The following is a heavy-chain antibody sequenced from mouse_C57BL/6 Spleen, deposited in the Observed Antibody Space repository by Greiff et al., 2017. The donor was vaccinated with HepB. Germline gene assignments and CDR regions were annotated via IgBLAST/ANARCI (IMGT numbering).Heavy chain of an antibody. D-gene: IGHD3-2*02. J-gene: IGHJ2*01. CDR1: GYTFTSYW. CDR2: IHPNSGST. V-gene: IGHV1-64*01. Sequence: VQLQQPGAELVKPGASVKLSCKASGYTFTSYWMHWVKQRPGQGLEWIGMIHPNSGSTNYNEKFKSKATLTVDKSSSTAYMQLSSLTSEDSAVYYCARWSHSSGYVGFDYWGQGTTLTVSS. CDR3: ARWSHSSGYVGFDY.